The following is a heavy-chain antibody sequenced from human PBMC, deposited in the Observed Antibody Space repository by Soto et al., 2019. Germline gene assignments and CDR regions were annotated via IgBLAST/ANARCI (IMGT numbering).Heavy chain of an antibody. D-gene: IGHD3-10*01. V-gene: IGHV4-59*12. CDR2: IYYSGST. CDR3: ARERALLLWSGELMNWFDP. Sequence: PSETLSLTCTVSGGSISSYYWSWIRQPPGKGLEWIGYIYYSGSTNYNPSLKSRVTISVDTSKNQFSLKLSSVTAADTAVYYCARERALLLWSGELMNWFDPWGQEPWSPSPQ. J-gene: IGHJ5*02. CDR1: GGSISSYY.